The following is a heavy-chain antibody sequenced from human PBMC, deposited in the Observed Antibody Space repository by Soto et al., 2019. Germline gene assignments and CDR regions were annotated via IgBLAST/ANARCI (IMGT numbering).Heavy chain of an antibody. CDR3: ATYYDILTGYYNDAFDI. V-gene: IGHV1-8*01. Sequence: ASVKVSCKASGYTFTSYDINWVRQATGQGLEWMGWMNPNSGNTGYAQKFQGRVTMTRNTSISTAYMELSSLRSEDTAVYYCATYYDILTGYYNDAFDIWGQGTMVTVSS. D-gene: IGHD3-9*01. J-gene: IGHJ3*02. CDR2: MNPNSGNT. CDR1: GYTFTSYD.